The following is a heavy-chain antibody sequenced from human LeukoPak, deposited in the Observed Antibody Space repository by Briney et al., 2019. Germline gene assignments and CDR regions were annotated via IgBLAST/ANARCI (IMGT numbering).Heavy chain of an antibody. D-gene: IGHD6-6*01. CDR1: GYTFTSYY. CDR2: INPSGGST. CDR3: AGGEYSSSNYYYYMDV. J-gene: IGHJ6*03. V-gene: IGHV1-46*01. Sequence: ASVKVSCKASGYTFTSYYMHWVRQAPGQGLEWMGIINPSGGSTSYAQKFQGRVTMTRDMSTSTVYMELSSLRSEDTAVYYCAGGEYSSSNYYYYMDVWGKGTTVTVSS.